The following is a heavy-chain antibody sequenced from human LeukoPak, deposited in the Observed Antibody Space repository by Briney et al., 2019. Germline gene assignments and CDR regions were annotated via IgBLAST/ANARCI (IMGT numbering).Heavy chain of an antibody. V-gene: IGHV4-39*01. CDR2: IYCSGST. Sequence: SETLSLTCTVSGGSISSSSYYWGWIRQPPGKGLEWIGSIYCSGSTYYNPSLKSRVTISVDTSKNQFSLKLSSVTAADTAVYYCARTMPTGYSSSWFTFDYWGQGTLVTVSS. CDR1: GGSISSSSYY. D-gene: IGHD6-13*01. J-gene: IGHJ4*02. CDR3: ARTMPTGYSSSWFTFDY.